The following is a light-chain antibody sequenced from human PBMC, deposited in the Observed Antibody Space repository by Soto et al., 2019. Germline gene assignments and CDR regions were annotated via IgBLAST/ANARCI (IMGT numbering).Light chain of an antibody. CDR2: GAS. V-gene: IGKV3-15*01. Sequence: EVVMTQSPVTLSLSPGERATLSCRASQSITTNLAWYQQKPGQAPRLLIYGASTRATGVPARFSGSGSGTQFTLTINSLQSEDFAVYYCQQYNDWPPKRTFGQGTRVDFK. CDR3: QQYNDWPPKRT. J-gene: IGKJ1*01. CDR1: QSITTN.